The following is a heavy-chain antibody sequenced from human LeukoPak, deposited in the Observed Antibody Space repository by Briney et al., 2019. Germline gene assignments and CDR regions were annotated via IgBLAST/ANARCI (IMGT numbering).Heavy chain of an antibody. V-gene: IGHV4-59*01. CDR1: GGSISSYY. J-gene: IGHJ4*02. Sequence: PSETLSLTCTVSGGSISSYYWSWIRQPPGKGLEWVGYIYYSGSTNYNPSLKSRVTISVDTSKNQFSLKLSSVTAADTAVYYCARVGHYDILTGYYPPDYWGQGTLVTVSS. CDR3: ARVGHYDILTGYYPPDY. D-gene: IGHD3-9*01. CDR2: IYYSGST.